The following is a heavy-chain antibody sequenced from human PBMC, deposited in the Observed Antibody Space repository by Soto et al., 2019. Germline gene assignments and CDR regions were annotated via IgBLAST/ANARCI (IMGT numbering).Heavy chain of an antibody. CDR2: ISAYNGNT. CDR3: ARDQLSSSRPAPDY. CDR1: GYTFTSYG. J-gene: IGHJ4*02. Sequence: ASVKVSCKASGYTFTSYGISWVRQAPGQGLEWMGWISAYNGNTNYAQKLQGRVTMTTDTSTSTAYMELRSLRSDDTAVYYCARDQLSSSRPAPDYWGQGTLVTVSS. D-gene: IGHD2-2*01. V-gene: IGHV1-18*01.